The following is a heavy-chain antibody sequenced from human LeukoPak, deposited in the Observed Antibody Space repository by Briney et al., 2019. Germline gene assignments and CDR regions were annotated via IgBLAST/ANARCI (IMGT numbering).Heavy chain of an antibody. J-gene: IGHJ4*02. CDR1: GFTFSSYA. V-gene: IGHV3-30-3*01. D-gene: IGHD6-19*01. Sequence: PGGSLRLSCAASGFTFSSYAMRWVRQAPGKGLVWVAVVSYDGTNKYYADSVKGRFTISRDNSKNTLYLQMNSLEAEDTAVYYCAKAAPGGSGWFRHCFDCWGQGTLVTVSS. CDR2: VSYDGTNK. CDR3: AKAAPGGSGWFRHCFDC.